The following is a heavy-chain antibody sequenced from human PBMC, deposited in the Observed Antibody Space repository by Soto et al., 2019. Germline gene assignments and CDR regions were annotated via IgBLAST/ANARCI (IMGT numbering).Heavy chain of an antibody. CDR1: GFSLSNARMG. CDR3: ARILDQYDYDSSRSHKKRVFDY. CDR2: IFSNDEK. Sequence: QVTLKESGPVLVKPTETLTLTCTVSGFSLSNARMGVSWIRQPPGKALEWLAHIFSNDEKSYSTSLKSRLTIPEDTSKRQVVLTMTDMDPVDTATYYCARILDQYDYDSSRSHKKRVFDYWGQGTLVTVSS. J-gene: IGHJ4*02. D-gene: IGHD3-22*01. V-gene: IGHV2-26*01.